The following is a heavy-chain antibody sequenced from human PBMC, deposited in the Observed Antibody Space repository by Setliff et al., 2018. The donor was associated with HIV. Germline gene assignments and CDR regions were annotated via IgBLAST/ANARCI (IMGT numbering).Heavy chain of an antibody. CDR2: ISSSGVM. Sequence: LRLSCAASGFTFSAYSMNWVRQAPGKGLEWISYISSSGVMYYADSVRGRFTISRDNGKNSLYLQMNSLRAEDTAVYYCAPRLMVVAATWGVRATVFGVVILNPRFDSWGQGTLVTVSS. CDR1: GFTFSAYS. V-gene: IGHV3-48*01. J-gene: IGHJ4*02. D-gene: IGHD2-15*01. CDR3: APRLMVVAATWGVRATVFGVVILNPRFDS.